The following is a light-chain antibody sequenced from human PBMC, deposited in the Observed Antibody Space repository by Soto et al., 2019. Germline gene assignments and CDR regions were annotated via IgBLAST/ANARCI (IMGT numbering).Light chain of an antibody. CDR2: EVT. V-gene: IGLV2-14*01. J-gene: IGLJ1*01. Sequence: QSALTQPASVSGSLVQSVTIFSSGTGSDIGAYKFVSLYRHHPGKAPQVIILEVTNRPSGISDRFAGSKSGNTASLTISGLQVEYEAEYFCFSFTTTSTHVFGTGTKVTVL. CDR1: GSDIGAYKF. CDR3: FSFTTTSTHV.